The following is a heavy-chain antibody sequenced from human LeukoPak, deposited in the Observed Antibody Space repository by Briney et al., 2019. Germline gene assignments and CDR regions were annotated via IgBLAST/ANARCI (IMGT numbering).Heavy chain of an antibody. D-gene: IGHD3-3*01. J-gene: IGHJ5*02. CDR3: ARDCITIFGVANWFDP. Sequence: AAVKVSCKASGYTFTSYGISWVRQAPGQGPEWMGWISAYNGNTNYAQKLQGRVTMTTDTSTSTAYMELRSLRSDDTAVYYCARDCITIFGVANWFDPWGQGTLVTVSS. V-gene: IGHV1-18*01. CDR1: GYTFTSYG. CDR2: ISAYNGNT.